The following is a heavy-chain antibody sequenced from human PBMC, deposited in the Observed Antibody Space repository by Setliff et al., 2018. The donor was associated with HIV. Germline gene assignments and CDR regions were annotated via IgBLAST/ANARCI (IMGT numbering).Heavy chain of an antibody. CDR1: GGSISGHY. J-gene: IGHJ6*01. CDR3: ARDNSYYYGSGSHYWYGMDV. D-gene: IGHD3-10*01. CDR2: VYSNGNT. V-gene: IGHV4-59*11. Sequence: SSETLSLTCTVSGGSISGHYWSWIRQTPGKGLEWIGYVYSNGNTDYNPSLKSRVTIPVDTSKNQCSLKLTSVTAADTAVYYCARDNSYYYGSGSHYWYGMDVWGQGTTVTVSS.